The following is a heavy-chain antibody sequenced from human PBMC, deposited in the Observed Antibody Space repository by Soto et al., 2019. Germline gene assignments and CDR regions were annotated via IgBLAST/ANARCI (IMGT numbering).Heavy chain of an antibody. D-gene: IGHD3-9*01. CDR1: GFTFNTYW. J-gene: IGHJ4*02. CDR2: IKADGSAE. CDR3: VRSFSFDWLLFTLDY. V-gene: IGHV3-7*01. Sequence: QLVDSGGGLVQPGGSLRLSCATSGFTFNTYWMTWVRQAPGKGLEWVANIKADGSAENYVDSVKGRFTISRDNGKNSLFLQMNRLRREDSAVYYCVRSFSFDWLLFTLDYWGQGTLVSVSS.